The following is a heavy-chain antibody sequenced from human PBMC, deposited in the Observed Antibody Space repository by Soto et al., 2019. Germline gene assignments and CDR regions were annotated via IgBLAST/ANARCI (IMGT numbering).Heavy chain of an antibody. CDR2: INSDGSST. J-gene: IGHJ4*02. D-gene: IGHD2-15*01. V-gene: IGHV3-74*01. CDR1: GFTFSSYW. CDR3: AVGYCSGGSCLD. Sequence: LRLSCAASGFTFSSYWMHWVRQAPGKGLVWVSRINSDGSSTSYADSVKGRFTISRDNAKNTLYLQMNSLRAEDTAVYYCAVGYCSGGSCLDWGQGTLVTVSS.